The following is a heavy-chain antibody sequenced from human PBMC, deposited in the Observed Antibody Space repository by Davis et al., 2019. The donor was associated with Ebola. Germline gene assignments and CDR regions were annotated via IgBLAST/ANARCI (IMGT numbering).Heavy chain of an antibody. CDR3: ARMGATYYYDSSGYYSTRVFDY. V-gene: IGHV4-61*01. Sequence: MPSETLSLTCTVSGGSVSSGYYYWSWIRQPPGKGLEWIGYIYSSGSANYNPSLKSRVTISVDTSKNQFSLKLSSVTAADTAVYYCARMGATYYYDSSGYYSTRVFDYWGQGTLVTVSS. CDR2: IYSSGSA. D-gene: IGHD3-22*01. CDR1: GGSVSSGYYY. J-gene: IGHJ4*02.